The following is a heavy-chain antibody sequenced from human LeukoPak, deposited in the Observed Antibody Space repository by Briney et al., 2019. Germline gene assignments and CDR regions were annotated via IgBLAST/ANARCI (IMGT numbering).Heavy chain of an antibody. CDR1: GFTFSSYG. J-gene: IGHJ3*02. V-gene: IGHV3-23*01. Sequence: HSGGSLRLSCAPSGFTFSSYGMSWVRQAPGKGLEWVSAISGSGGSTYYADSVKGRFTISRDNSKNTLYLQMNSLRAEDTAVYYCARRHSSSWYGEILDEGAFDIWGQGTMVTVSS. CDR2: ISGSGGST. D-gene: IGHD6-13*01. CDR3: ARRHSSSWYGEILDEGAFDI.